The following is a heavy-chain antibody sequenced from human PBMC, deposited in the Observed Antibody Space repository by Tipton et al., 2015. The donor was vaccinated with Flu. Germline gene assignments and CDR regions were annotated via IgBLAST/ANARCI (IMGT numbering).Heavy chain of an antibody. CDR3: ARLHALYGYSNCGPPPSMDV. CDR1: GGSISSGGYY. J-gene: IGHJ6*02. Sequence: TLSLTCTVSGGSISSGGYYWSWIRQHPGKGLEWLGYIYYSGSTYYNPSLKSRVTISVDTSKNQFSLKLSSVTAADTAVYYCARLHALYGYSNCGPPPSMDVWGQGTPVAVSS. CDR2: IYYSGST. D-gene: IGHD4-11*01. V-gene: IGHV4-31*03.